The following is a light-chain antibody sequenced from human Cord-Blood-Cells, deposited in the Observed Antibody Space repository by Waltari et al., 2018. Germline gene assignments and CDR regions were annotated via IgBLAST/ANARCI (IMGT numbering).Light chain of an antibody. CDR2: SNN. J-gene: IGLJ3*02. Sequence: QSVLTQPPSASGTPGQRVTIPCSGSSSNIGSNTVNWYQQLPGTAPKLLIYSNNQRPSGVPDRFSGSKSGPSASLAISGLQSEDEADYYCAAWDDSLNGPVFGGGTKLTVL. CDR1: SSNIGSNT. CDR3: AAWDDSLNGPV. V-gene: IGLV1-44*01.